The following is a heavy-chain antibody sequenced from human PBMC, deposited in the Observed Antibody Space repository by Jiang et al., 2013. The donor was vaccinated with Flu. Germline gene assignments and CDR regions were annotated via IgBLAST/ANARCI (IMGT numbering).Heavy chain of an antibody. J-gene: IGHJ6*02. CDR3: AKDRVEGFMVRPESMDV. CDR1: GFTFSSYA. D-gene: IGHD3-10*01. CDR2: ISGSGGST. Sequence: VQLLESGGGLVQPGGSLRLSCAASGFTFSSYAMSWVRQAPGKGLEWVSAISGSGGSTYYADSVKGRFTISRDNSKNTLYLQMNSLRAEDTAVYYCAKDRVEGFMVRPESMDVWGQGTTVTVSS. V-gene: IGHV3-23*01.